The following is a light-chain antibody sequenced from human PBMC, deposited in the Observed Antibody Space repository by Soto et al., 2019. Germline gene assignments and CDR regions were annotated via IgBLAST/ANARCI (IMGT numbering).Light chain of an antibody. CDR2: NAD. CDR3: QQFSLYCA. CDR1: QDINRW. V-gene: IGKV1-5*01. Sequence: DIQMTQSPSTLSASVGDRVTITCRASQDINRWLAWYQQKPGKAPKILIYNADTLESGVPSRFSGSGYGTEFILTISSLQPDDFATYYCQQFSLYCAFGQGTKVEIK. J-gene: IGKJ1*01.